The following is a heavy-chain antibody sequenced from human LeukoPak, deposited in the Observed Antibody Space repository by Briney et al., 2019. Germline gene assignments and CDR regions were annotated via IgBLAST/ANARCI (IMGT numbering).Heavy chain of an antibody. J-gene: IGHJ6*03. V-gene: IGHV3-48*01. Sequence: GGSLRLSCAASGFTFSSYNMNWVRQAPGKGLEWVSYISSSSSTIYYADSVKGRFTISRDNAKNSLYLQMNSLRADDTAVYYCARDHAFSYYYYYMDVWGKGTTVTVSS. CDR2: ISSSSSTI. CDR1: GFTFSSYN. CDR3: ARDHAFSYYYYYMDV. D-gene: IGHD3-3*01.